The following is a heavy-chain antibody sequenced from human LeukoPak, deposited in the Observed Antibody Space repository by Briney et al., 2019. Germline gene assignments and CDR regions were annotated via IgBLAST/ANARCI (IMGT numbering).Heavy chain of an antibody. CDR2: IIPIFGTA. D-gene: IGHD3-22*01. CDR1: GGTFSSYA. V-gene: IGHV1-69*13. Sequence: ASVKVSCKASGGTFSSYAISWVRQAPGQGLEWMGGIIPIFGTANYAQKFQGRVTITADESTSTAYMELSSLRSEDTAVYYCATHLGSGYYSPFDCWGQGTLVTVSS. CDR3: ATHLGSGYYSPFDC. J-gene: IGHJ4*02.